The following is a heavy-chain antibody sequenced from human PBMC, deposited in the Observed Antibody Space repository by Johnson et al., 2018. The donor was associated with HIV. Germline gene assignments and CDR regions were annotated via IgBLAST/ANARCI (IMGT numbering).Heavy chain of an antibody. D-gene: IGHD7-27*01. V-gene: IGHV3-33*08. CDR2: IRYDGSNK. CDR1: GFTFSSYA. Sequence: QVQLVESGGGVVQPGRSLRLSCAASGFTFSSYAMHWVRQAPGKGLEWVAFIRYDGSNKYYADSVKGRFTISRDNSKNTLYLQMDSLGAEDTAVYYCTTSWRITGVPSTWGQGTMVTVSS. J-gene: IGHJ3*01. CDR3: TTSWRITGVPST.